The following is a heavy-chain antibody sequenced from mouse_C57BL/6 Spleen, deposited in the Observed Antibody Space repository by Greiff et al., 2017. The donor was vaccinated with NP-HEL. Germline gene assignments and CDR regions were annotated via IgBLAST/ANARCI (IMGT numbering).Heavy chain of an antibody. CDR1: GYTFTEYT. V-gene: IGHV1-62-2*01. D-gene: IGHD1-1*01. CDR2: FYPGSGSI. J-gene: IGHJ1*03. Sequence: QLQESGAELVKPGASVKLSCKASGYTFTEYTIHWVKQRSGQGLEWIGWFYPGSGSIKYNEKFKDKATLTADKSSSTVYMELSRLTSEDSAVYFCARHEEYYGSSYGWYFDVWGTGTTVTVSS. CDR3: ARHEEYYGSSYGWYFDV.